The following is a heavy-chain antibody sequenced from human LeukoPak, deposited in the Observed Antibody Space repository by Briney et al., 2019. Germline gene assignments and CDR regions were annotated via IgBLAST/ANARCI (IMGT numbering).Heavy chain of an antibody. D-gene: IGHD3-16*01. CDR2: IYYSGST. Sequence: SETLSLTCTVSGGSISSSSYYWGWIRQPPGKGLEWIGSIYYSGSTYYNPSLKSRVTISVDTSKNQFSLKLSSVTAADTAVYYCARDTRLLGVVITVDYWGQGTLVTVSS. V-gene: IGHV4-39*07. CDR3: ARDTRLLGVVITVDY. CDR1: GGSISSSSYY. J-gene: IGHJ4*02.